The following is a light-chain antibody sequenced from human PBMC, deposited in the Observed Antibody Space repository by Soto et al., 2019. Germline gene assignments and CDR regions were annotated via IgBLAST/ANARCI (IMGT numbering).Light chain of an antibody. J-gene: IGLJ1*01. V-gene: IGLV2-14*01. CDR1: SSDVGGYNY. Sequence: QSVLTQPASVSGSPGQSITISCTGTSSDVGGYNYVSWYQQHPGKAPKLMIYEVNNRPSGISNRFSGSKSGNTASLTISGLQAEDVADFYCSSYTYSTTHVFGTGTKLTVL. CDR2: EVN. CDR3: SSYTYSTTHV.